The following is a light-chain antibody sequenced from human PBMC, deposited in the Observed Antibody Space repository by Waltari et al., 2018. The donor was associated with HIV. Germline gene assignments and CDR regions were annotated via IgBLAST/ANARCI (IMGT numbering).Light chain of an antibody. J-gene: IGKJ1*01. Sequence: VLTQSPATLPVSPGESSTLSCRSSQTFNGNLAWYQQKSGQAPRVLICGASTRASGIPDRFSGSGSVTRFNLTIPGLQSEDSAIYYCHQYNNWPQTFGQGTKVEV. CDR3: HQYNNWPQT. CDR2: GAS. CDR1: QTFNGN. V-gene: IGKV3-15*01.